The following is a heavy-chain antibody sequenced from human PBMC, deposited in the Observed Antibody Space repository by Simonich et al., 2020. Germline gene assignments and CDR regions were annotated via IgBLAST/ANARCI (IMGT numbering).Heavy chain of an antibody. J-gene: IGHJ3*02. CDR1: GFTFSSYA. V-gene: IGHV3-23*01. D-gene: IGHD3-22*01. CDR2: ISGSGGST. Sequence: GGGLVQPGGSLRLSCAASGFTFSSYAMSWVRQAPGKGLGWVLAISGSGGSTYYADTVKGRFTISRDNSKNKLYLQMNSLRAEDTAVEYCAKDLGERITMIVVVIDAFDIWGQGTMVTVSS. CDR3: AKDLGERITMIVVVIDAFDI.